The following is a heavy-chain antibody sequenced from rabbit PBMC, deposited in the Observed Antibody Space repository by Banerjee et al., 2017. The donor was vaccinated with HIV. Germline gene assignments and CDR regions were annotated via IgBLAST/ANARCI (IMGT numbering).Heavy chain of an antibody. Sequence: QSLEESGGDLVKPGASLTLTCTASGFSFGSSDYMCWVRQAPGKGLEWISCIAGSSSGFTCSATWAKGRFTISRTSSTTVTLQVTSLTVADTATYFCARDTGSSFSSYGMDLWGQGTLSPS. CDR1: GFSFGSSDY. J-gene: IGHJ3*01. D-gene: IGHD8-1*01. CDR2: IAGSSSGFT. V-gene: IGHV1S40*01. CDR3: ARDTGSSFSSYGMDL.